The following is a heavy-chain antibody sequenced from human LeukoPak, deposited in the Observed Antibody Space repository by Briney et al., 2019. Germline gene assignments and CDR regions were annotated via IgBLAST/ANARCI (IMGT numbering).Heavy chain of an antibody. CDR1: GGSISSYY. CDR3: ARDFSMIVVGDY. Sequence: SETLSLTCSVSGGSISSYYWSWIRQPAGKGLEWIGRIYSSGTITYNPSLQSRVTMSVDTSKNEFSLKLSSVTAADTAVYYCARDFSMIVVGDYWGQGTLVTVSS. J-gene: IGHJ4*02. CDR2: IYSSGTI. V-gene: IGHV4-4*07. D-gene: IGHD3-22*01.